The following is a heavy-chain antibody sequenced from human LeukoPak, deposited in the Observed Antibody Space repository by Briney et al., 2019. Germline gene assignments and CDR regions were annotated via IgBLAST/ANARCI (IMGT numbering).Heavy chain of an antibody. Sequence: GGSLRLSCAASGFTFSSYTMHWVRQAPGKGLEWVSLISWDGGSTYYADSVKGRFTISRDNSKNSLYLQMNSLRTEDTALYYCAKGYSYGYNPDYWGQGTLVTVSS. D-gene: IGHD5-18*01. CDR2: ISWDGGST. CDR3: AKGYSYGYNPDY. V-gene: IGHV3-43*01. CDR1: GFTFSSYT. J-gene: IGHJ4*02.